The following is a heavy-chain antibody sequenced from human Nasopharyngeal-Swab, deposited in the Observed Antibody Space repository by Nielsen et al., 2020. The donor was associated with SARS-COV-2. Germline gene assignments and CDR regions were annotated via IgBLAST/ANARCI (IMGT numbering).Heavy chain of an antibody. V-gene: IGHV3-7*03. CDR2: IRQDGREE. J-gene: IGHJ4*02. Sequence: GGSLRLSCAASGFFFSDFWMTWVRQAPGKGLEWVANIRQDGREEYYVDSVKGRFTISRDNAKNLLYLQMSSLRAEDTAVFYCARAGQYTSSSRADFDYWGQGTPVTVSS. CDR3: ARAGQYTSSSRADFDY. D-gene: IGHD6-6*01. CDR1: GFFFSDFW.